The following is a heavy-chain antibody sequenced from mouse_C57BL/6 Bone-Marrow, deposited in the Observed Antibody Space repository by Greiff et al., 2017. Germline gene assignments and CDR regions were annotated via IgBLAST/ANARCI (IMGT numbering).Heavy chain of an antibody. Sequence: VQLQQSGPVLVKPGASVKMSCKASGYTFTDYYMNWVKQSHGKSLEWIGVINPYNGGTSYNQKFKGKATLTVDKSSSTAYMELNSLTSEDSAVYYCAREFYYYDIDEHHDYWGQGTTLTVSS. D-gene: IGHD2-4*01. CDR3: AREFYYYDIDEHHDY. V-gene: IGHV1-19*01. J-gene: IGHJ2*01. CDR2: INPYNGGT. CDR1: GYTFTDYY.